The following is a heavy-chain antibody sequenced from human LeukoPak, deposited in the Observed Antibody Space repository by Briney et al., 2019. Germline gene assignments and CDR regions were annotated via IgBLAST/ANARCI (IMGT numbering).Heavy chain of an antibody. J-gene: IGHJ4*02. Sequence: GGSLRLSCAASGFTFTNYWMNWVRQAPGKGLEWVANINQDGSEKYFVDSVKGRFTFSRDNAKSSLYLQMNSLRAEDTAVYYCARDRRAVALGFWGQGTLVTVSS. V-gene: IGHV3-7*04. CDR3: ARDRRAVALGF. CDR1: GFTFTNYW. CDR2: INQDGSEK. D-gene: IGHD6-13*01.